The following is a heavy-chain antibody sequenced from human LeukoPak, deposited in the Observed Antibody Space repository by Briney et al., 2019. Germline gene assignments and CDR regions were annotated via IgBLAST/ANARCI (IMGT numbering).Heavy chain of an antibody. CDR3: ARYSLQQLPPSYFDY. V-gene: IGHV3-33*01. CDR2: IWYDGSK. Sequence: GRSLRVSCAASGFIFSNYGMHWVRQAPGKGLEWVAVIWYDGSKYYADSVKGRFTISRDNSKNTVYLQMNSLRAEDTAVYYCARYSLQQLPPSYFDYWGQGTLVTVSS. D-gene: IGHD6-13*01. J-gene: IGHJ4*02. CDR1: GFIFSNYG.